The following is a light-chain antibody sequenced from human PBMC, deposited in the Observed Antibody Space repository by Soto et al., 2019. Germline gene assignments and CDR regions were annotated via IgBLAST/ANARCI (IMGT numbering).Light chain of an antibody. J-gene: IGKJ2*01. CDR1: QSVSGSY. CDR2: GSS. V-gene: IGKV3-20*01. Sequence: EIVLTQSPGTLSLSPGERATLSCRASQSVSGSYLAWYQQKPGQSPRLLIYGSSDRATGIPDRFSGSGSGTDFTLTISRVEPEDFAVYYCQQYGSSPPYTFGPGTKLDIK. CDR3: QQYGSSPPYT.